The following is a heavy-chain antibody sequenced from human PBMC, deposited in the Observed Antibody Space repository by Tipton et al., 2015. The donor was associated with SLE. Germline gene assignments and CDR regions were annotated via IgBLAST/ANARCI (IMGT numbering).Heavy chain of an antibody. CDR2: IYYSGST. D-gene: IGHD6-25*01. CDR1: GGSISSSSYY. V-gene: IGHV4-39*07. Sequence: TLSLTCTVSGGSISSSSYYWGWIRQPPGKGLEWIGSIYYSGSTYYNPSLKSRVTISVDTSKNQFSLKLSSVTAADTAVYYCARARVAADRLYYFDYWGQGTLVTVSS. J-gene: IGHJ4*02. CDR3: ARARVAADRLYYFDY.